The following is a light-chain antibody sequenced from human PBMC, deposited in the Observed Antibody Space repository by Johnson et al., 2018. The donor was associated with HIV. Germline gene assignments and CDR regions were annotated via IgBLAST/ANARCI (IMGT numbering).Light chain of an antibody. V-gene: IGLV1-51*01. CDR2: DNN. CDR1: SSNIGNNY. J-gene: IGLJ1*01. CDR3: GTWDSSLRRV. Sequence: QLVLTQPPSVSAAPGQKVTISCSGSSSNIGNNYVSWYQQPPGTAPKRLIYDNNKRPSGLPDRFSGSKSSPSAPLDITRLQTGEEADDYCGTWDSSLRRVFGTGTKVTVL.